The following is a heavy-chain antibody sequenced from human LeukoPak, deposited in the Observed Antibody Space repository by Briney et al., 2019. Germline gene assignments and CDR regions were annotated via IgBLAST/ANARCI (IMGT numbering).Heavy chain of an antibody. V-gene: IGHV4-30-4*01. CDR3: AGGRITMIVVVSRVAFDI. D-gene: IGHD3-22*01. CDR1: GGSISSGDYY. CDR2: IYYSGST. J-gene: IGHJ3*02. Sequence: SETLSLTCTVSGGSISSGDYYWSWIRQPPGKGLEWIGYIYYSGSTYYNPSLKSRVTISVDTSKNQFSLKLSSVTAADTAVYYCAGGRITMIVVVSRVAFDIWGQGTMVTVSS.